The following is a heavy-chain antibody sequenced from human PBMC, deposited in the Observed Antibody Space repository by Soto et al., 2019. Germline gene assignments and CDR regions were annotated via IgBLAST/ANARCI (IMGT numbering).Heavy chain of an antibody. J-gene: IGHJ5*02. V-gene: IGHV1-2*02. D-gene: IGHD2-15*01. CDR2: IFPNSGAT. Sequence: ASVKVSCKASGYIFTGFYLHWVRQAPGQGLEWMGWIFPNSGATNYAQKFQGRVTLTRDTSINTAYMDLTSLTSDDTAVYYCARGRSLKWNWFDPWGQGTLVTVSS. CDR3: ARGRSLKWNWFDP. CDR1: GYIFTGFY.